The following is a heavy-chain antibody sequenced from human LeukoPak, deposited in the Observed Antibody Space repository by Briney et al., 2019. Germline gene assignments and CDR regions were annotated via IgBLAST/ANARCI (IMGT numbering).Heavy chain of an antibody. CDR3: AQNLVSYYHAIRGYFDY. Sequence: GGSLKLSCTAAGFSFSSFAMSWVRQAPGKGLEWVSAISGSGGSTYYADSVEDRFTTSRDNSKNTTSLQMNSRRTEDTAVYYCAQNLVSYYHAIRGYFDYWGQGTLVTVCS. CDR1: GFSFSSFA. V-gene: IGHV3-23*01. CDR2: ISGSGGST. D-gene: IGHD3-10*01. J-gene: IGHJ4*02.